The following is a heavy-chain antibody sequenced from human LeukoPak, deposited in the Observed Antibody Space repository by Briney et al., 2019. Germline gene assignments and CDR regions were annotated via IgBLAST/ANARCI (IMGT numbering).Heavy chain of an antibody. CDR2: DSSSSTI. J-gene: IGHJ3*02. V-gene: IGHV3-48*01. D-gene: IGHD1-14*01. CDR3: ARDSFGIAFDI. CDR1: GFAFSSYS. Sequence: PGGSLRLSCAASGFAFSSYSMNWVRQAPGKGLEWISIDSSSSTIYYADSVKGRFTMSRDNAKNSLYLQMNSLRAGDAAAYYCARDSFGIAFDIWGQGTMVTVSS.